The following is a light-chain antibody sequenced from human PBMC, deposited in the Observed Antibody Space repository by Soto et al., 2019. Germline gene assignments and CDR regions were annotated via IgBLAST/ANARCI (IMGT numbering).Light chain of an antibody. J-gene: IGKJ1*01. Sequence: ENMMTQSPATVSVSPGKRATLSCRASQNVNSNLAWYQQKPGQPPRLLIYGAYTRATGVPARFSGSGSGTEFTLTISSLQPDDFATYYCQQYNSYWTFGQGTMVDI. V-gene: IGKV3-15*01. CDR1: QNVNSN. CDR2: GAY. CDR3: QQYNSYWT.